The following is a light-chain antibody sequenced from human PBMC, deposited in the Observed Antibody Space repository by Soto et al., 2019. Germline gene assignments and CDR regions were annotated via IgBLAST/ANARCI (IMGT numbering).Light chain of an antibody. CDR2: RAS. J-gene: IGKJ1*01. Sequence: ETALTQSPGTASLYPGESATLSCRASQSVTSSYIAWYQQKPGQAPRLLIYRASTRATGIPDRFSGSGSATDFTLIISRLEPEDFAVYHCQQYGSSPWTFGQGTKVDIK. CDR3: QQYGSSPWT. CDR1: QSVTSSY. V-gene: IGKV3-20*01.